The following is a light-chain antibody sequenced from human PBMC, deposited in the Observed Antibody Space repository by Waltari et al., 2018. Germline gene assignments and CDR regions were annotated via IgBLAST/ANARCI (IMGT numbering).Light chain of an antibody. V-gene: IGLV2-14*03. Sequence: QSALTQPASVSGSPGQSITISCTGTSSDVGAYNYVSWYQQHPGKVPKLIIYDVSHRPSVFSFRFSGSKSDNTASLTISGLQAEDEADYYCISYTTSDTMIFGGGTKLTVL. CDR1: SSDVGAYNY. CDR3: ISYTTSDTMI. J-gene: IGLJ2*01. CDR2: DVS.